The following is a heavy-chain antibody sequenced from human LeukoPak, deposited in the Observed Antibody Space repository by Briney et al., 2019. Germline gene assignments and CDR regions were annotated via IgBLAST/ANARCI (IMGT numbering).Heavy chain of an antibody. V-gene: IGHV3-7*03. CDR2: IKQDGSDK. CDR1: GFSFSSYW. Sequence: PGGSLRLSCAASGFSFSSYWMSWVRQAPGKGLGWGTNIKQDGSDKSYLTSVTCRFTISRDNAKNSLFLQMNCLRVEDTAVYYCARGGGHLDCWGQGTLVTVSS. D-gene: IGHD4-23*01. CDR3: ARGGGHLDC. J-gene: IGHJ4*02.